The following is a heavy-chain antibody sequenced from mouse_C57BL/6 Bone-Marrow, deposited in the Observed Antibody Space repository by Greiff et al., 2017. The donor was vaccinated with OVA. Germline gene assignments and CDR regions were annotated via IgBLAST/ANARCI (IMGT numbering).Heavy chain of an antibody. V-gene: IGHV1-74*01. J-gene: IGHJ3*01. CDR2: IHPSDSDT. D-gene: IGHD1-1*01. Sequence: QVQLQQPGAELVKPGASVKVSCKASGYTFTSYWMHWVKQRPGQGLEWIGRIHPSDSDTNYNQNFKGKATLTVERSSSTAYMPLSSLTSEDSALYYCTLGYYGSSYGFAYWGLATLVTVSA. CDR1: GYTFTSYW. CDR3: TLGYYGSSYGFAY.